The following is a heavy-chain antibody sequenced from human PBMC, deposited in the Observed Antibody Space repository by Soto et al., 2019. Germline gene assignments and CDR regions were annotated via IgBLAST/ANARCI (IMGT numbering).Heavy chain of an antibody. CDR1: GFTFSSYG. V-gene: IGHV3-33*01. CDR3: ARAQAFWSKLNYFDY. J-gene: IGHJ4*02. CDR2: IWYDGSNK. Sequence: GGSLRLSCAASGFTFSSYGMHWVRQAPGKGLEWVAVIWYDGSNKYYADSVKGRFTISRDNSKNTLYLQMNSLRAEDTAVYYCARAQAFWSKLNYFDYWGQGTLVTVSS. D-gene: IGHD3-3*01.